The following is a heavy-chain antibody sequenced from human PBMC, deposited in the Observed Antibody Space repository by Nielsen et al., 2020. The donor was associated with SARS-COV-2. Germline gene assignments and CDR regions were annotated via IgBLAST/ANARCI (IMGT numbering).Heavy chain of an antibody. CDR1: GFPFSAYA. Sequence: GGSLRLSCAASGFPFSAYAMIWVPQAAGKGLEWVSAVSGDVAHTTYYADSVKGRFTISRDNSKNTLYLQMNGLRAEDTAIYYCARDGRIGYGVYLDYWGQGTPVTVSS. J-gene: IGHJ4*02. V-gene: IGHV3-23*01. D-gene: IGHD5-12*01. CDR3: ARDGRIGYGVYLDY. CDR2: VSGDVAHTT.